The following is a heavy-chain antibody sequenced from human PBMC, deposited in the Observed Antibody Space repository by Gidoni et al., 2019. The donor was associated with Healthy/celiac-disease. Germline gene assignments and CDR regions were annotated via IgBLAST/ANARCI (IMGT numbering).Heavy chain of an antibody. CDR3: AKDGGGRYYDFWSGYYRYYYYYMDV. CDR1: GFTFSSYG. CDR2: ISYDGSNK. Sequence: QVQLVESGVGVVQPRRSLRLSCSASGFTFSSYGLHRVRQAPGKGLEGVAVISYDGSNKYYADSVKGRFTISRDNSKNTLYLQMNSLRAEDTAVYYCAKDGGGRYYDFWSGYYRYYYYYMDVWGKGTTVTVSS. D-gene: IGHD3-3*01. V-gene: IGHV3-30*18. J-gene: IGHJ6*03.